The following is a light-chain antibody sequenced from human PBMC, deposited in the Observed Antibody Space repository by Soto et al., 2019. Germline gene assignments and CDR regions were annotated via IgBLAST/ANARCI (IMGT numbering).Light chain of an antibody. Sequence: DIQMTQSPSTLSASVGDRVTITCRASQRISTWLAWYQQKPGKAPKVLIYQACGLKSGVPSRFIGGGSGTEFTLTISDLQPDDFANYYCHQYKIYPFTFGPGPKV. CDR3: HQYKIYPFT. J-gene: IGKJ3*01. CDR1: QRISTW. CDR2: QAC. V-gene: IGKV1-5*03.